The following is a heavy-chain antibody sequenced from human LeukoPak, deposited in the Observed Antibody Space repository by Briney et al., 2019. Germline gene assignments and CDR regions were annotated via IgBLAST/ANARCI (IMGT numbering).Heavy chain of an antibody. CDR1: GFTFDDYA. J-gene: IGHJ4*02. D-gene: IGHD6-19*01. CDR2: ISWNSGSI. CDR3: AKAAVAGLDY. V-gene: IGHV3-9*01. Sequence: GGSLRLSCAASGFTFDDYAMHWVRQAPGKSVEWVSGISWNSGSIGYADSVKGRFTISRDNAKNSLYLQMNSLRAEDTALYYCAKAAVAGLDYWGQGTLVTVSS.